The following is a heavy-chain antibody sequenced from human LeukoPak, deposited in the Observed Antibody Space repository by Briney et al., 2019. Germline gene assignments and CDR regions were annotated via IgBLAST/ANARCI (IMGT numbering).Heavy chain of an antibody. J-gene: IGHJ4*02. D-gene: IGHD3-16*01. V-gene: IGHV3-9*01. CDR3: AKGRTYYYFDY. CDR2: ISWNSGNI. Sequence: GGSLRLSCAASGFTFDDYAMHWVRQAPGKGLEWVSGISWNSGNIDYADAVKGRFTISRDNAKNSLYLQMNSLRAEDTALYYCAKGRTYYYFDYWGQGTLVTVSS. CDR1: GFTFDDYA.